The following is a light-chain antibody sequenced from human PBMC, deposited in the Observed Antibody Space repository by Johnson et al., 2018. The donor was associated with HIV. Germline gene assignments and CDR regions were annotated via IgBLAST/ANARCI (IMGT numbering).Light chain of an antibody. CDR2: DNN. Sequence: QSVLTQPPSVSAAPGQKVTISCSGSSSNIGSNYVSWYQQLPGTAPKLLIFDNNDRPSGIPDRFSGSKSGTSATLGITGLQTGDEADYYCGTWDSSLSAYVFGTGTKVSVL. V-gene: IGLV1-51*01. CDR3: GTWDSSLSAYV. J-gene: IGLJ1*01. CDR1: SSNIGSNY.